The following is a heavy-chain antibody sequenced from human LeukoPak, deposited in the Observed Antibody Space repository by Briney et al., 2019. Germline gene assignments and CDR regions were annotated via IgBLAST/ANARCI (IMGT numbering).Heavy chain of an antibody. CDR1: GGSFSGYY. J-gene: IGHJ4*02. V-gene: IGHV4-34*01. CDR2: MYYSWST. Sequence: SETLSLTCGVYGGSFSGYYGSGLRQPPGKGLEWVGSMYYSWSTYYNPSLKSRVTISVDTSKNQFSLKLSSVTAADTAVYYCARDSGNYDLLTGYYPARLDHWGQGTLVTVSS. CDR3: ARDSGNYDLLTGYYPARLDH. D-gene: IGHD3-9*01.